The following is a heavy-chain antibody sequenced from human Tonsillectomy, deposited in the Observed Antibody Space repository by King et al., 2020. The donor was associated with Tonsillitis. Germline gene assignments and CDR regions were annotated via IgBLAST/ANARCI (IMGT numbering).Heavy chain of an antibody. D-gene: IGHD2-2*01. CDR1: GGSFSGYY. CDR3: ARVDIVVVPTTLSYFDL. J-gene: IGHJ2*01. V-gene: IGHV4-34*01. CDR2: IKHSGST. Sequence: VQLQQWGAGLLKPSETLSLTCAVYGGSFSGYYWSWIRQPPGKGLEWIGEIKHSGSTNYSPSLKVRVTISIDTSKNQFSLKLSSVTAADTALYYCARVDIVVVPTTLSYFDLWGRGTLVTVSS.